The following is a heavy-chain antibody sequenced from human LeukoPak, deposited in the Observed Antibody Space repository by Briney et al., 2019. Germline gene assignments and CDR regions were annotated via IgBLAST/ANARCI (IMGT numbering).Heavy chain of an antibody. J-gene: IGHJ4*02. Sequence: ASVKVSCKASGGTFSSYAISWVRQAPGQGLEWMGWISAYNGNTNYAQKLQGRVTMTTDTSTSTAYMELRSLRSDDTAVYYCARAFTDYYFDYWGQGTLVTVSS. D-gene: IGHD3-3*01. CDR2: ISAYNGNT. CDR1: GGTFSSYA. V-gene: IGHV1-18*01. CDR3: ARAFTDYYFDY.